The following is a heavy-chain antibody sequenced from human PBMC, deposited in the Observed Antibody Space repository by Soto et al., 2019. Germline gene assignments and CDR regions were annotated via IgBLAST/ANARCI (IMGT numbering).Heavy chain of an antibody. CDR2: IYSGGST. D-gene: IGHD3-16*02. J-gene: IGHJ4*02. Sequence: PGGSLRLSCAASGFTVSSNYMSWVRQAPGKGLEWVSVIYSGGSTYYADSVKGRFTISRDNSKNTLYLQMNSLRAEDTAVYYCAKDDRKSRPIAPFDYWGQGTLVTVSS. V-gene: IGHV3-66*01. CDR3: AKDDRKSRPIAPFDY. CDR1: GFTVSSNY.